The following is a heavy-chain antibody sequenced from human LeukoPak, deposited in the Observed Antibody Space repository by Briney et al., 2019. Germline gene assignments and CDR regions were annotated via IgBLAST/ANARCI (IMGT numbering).Heavy chain of an antibody. CDR2: ISASGGST. V-gene: IGHV3-23*01. CDR3: ARDTIFGVVKMGSDV. J-gene: IGHJ6*04. CDR1: GFTLSSYA. Sequence: PGGSLRLSCAASGFTLSSYAMNWVRQAPGKGLEWVSTISASGGSTYYFVKGRFTISRDNSKNTLYLQMNSLRAEDTAVYYCARDTIFGVVKMGSDVWGKGTTVTVSS. D-gene: IGHD3-3*01.